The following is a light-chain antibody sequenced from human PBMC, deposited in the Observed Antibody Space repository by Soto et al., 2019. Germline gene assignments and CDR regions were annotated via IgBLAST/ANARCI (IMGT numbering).Light chain of an antibody. V-gene: IGLV3-1*01. CDR1: KLGDKY. CDR2: QDS. Sequence: SYELTQPPSVSVSPGQTASITCSGDKLGDKYACWYQQKPGQSPVLVMYQDSERPSGIPERFSGSNSGNTATLTISGTQAMDEADYYCQAWDSTTVVFGGGTQLTVL. J-gene: IGLJ2*01. CDR3: QAWDSTTVV.